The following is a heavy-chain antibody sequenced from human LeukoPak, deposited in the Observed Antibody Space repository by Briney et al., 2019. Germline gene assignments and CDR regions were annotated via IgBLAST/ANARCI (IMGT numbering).Heavy chain of an antibody. Sequence: GGSLRLSCTVSGFTVSSNSMNWVRQAPGKGLEWVSYISSSGNAIYYADSVKGRFTISRDNAKNSLYLQMNSLRAEDTAVYYCAINGFSSGWYEPYYFDNWGQGTLVTVSS. CDR2: ISSSGNAI. J-gene: IGHJ4*02. CDR3: AINGFSSGWYEPYYFDN. CDR1: GFTVSSNS. V-gene: IGHV3-48*04. D-gene: IGHD6-19*01.